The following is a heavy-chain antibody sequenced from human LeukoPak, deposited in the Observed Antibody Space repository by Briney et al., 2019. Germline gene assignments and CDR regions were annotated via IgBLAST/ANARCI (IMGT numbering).Heavy chain of an antibody. D-gene: IGHD5-12*01. V-gene: IGHV4-61*02. CDR3: ARESLRYSGYD. CDR2: IYTSGST. CDR1: GGSISSGSSC. Sequence: PSETLSLTCTVSGGSISSGSSCRSWIRQPAGKGLEWIGRIYTSGSTNYNPPLKSRATISVDTSKNQFSLKLSSVTAADTAVYYCARESLRYSGYDWGQGTLVTVSS. J-gene: IGHJ4*02.